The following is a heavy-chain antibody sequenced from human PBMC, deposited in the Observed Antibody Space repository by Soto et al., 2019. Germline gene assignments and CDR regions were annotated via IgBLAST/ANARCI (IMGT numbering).Heavy chain of an antibody. CDR3: ARDEHMIRGVRSGMDV. Sequence: QVQLVESGGGVVQPGGSLRLSCAASGFTLSNVGMHWVRQAPGKGLEWVAIIWYDGSKKFYGDSVRGRFTISRDSSTNTLYLQMNNLIAEDTAVYYCARDEHMIRGVRSGMDVWGQGTTVTVSS. D-gene: IGHD3-10*01. CDR2: IWYDGSKK. J-gene: IGHJ6*02. V-gene: IGHV3-33*01. CDR1: GFTLSNVG.